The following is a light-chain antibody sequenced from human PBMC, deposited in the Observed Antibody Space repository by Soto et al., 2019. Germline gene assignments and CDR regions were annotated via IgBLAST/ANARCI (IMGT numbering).Light chain of an antibody. J-gene: IGKJ3*01. CDR3: QQYYNTPLFT. Sequence: DIVMTQSPDSLAVSLGERATINCKSSQSVLYNSNNKNYLAWYQQKPGQPPKLLIYLASTRESGVPDRFSGSGSGTEFTLTISSLQAEDVAVYYCQQYYNTPLFTFGPGTKVEIK. CDR1: QSVLYNSNNKNY. CDR2: LAS. V-gene: IGKV4-1*01.